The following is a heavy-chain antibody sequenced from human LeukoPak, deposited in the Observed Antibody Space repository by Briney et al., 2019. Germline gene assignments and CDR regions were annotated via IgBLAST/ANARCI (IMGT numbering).Heavy chain of an antibody. Sequence: SETLSLTCTDSGGSISSYYWSWIRQPAGKGLEWIGRIYTSGSTNYNPSLKSRVTMSVDTSKNQFSLKLSSVTAADTAVYYCAGQVVKITIFGVVKAAFDYWGQGTLVTVSS. CDR3: AGQVVKITIFGVVKAAFDY. D-gene: IGHD3-3*01. CDR1: GGSISSYY. J-gene: IGHJ4*02. V-gene: IGHV4-4*07. CDR2: IYTSGST.